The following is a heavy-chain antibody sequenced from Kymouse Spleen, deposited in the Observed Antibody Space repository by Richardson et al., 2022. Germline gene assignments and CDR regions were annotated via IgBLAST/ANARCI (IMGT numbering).Heavy chain of an antibody. Sequence: EVQLVESGGGLVQPGGSLRLSCAASGFTFSSYDMHWVRQATGKGLEWVSAIGTAGDTYYPGSVKGRFTISRENAKNSLYLQMNSLRAGDTAVYYCARDRNSSSHYYGMDVWGQGTTVTVSS. V-gene: IGHV3-13*01. CDR3: ARDRNSSSHYYGMDV. CDR2: IGTAGDT. CDR1: GFTFSSYD. D-gene: IGHD6-6*01. J-gene: IGHJ6*02.